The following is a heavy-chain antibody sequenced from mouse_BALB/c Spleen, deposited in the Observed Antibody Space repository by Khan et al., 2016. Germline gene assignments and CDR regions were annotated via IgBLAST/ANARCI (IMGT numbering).Heavy chain of an antibody. Sequence: VQLQQSGPELVKPGASVKVSCKASGYAFTSYNMYWVKQSHGKSLEWIGYIDPYNGGTNYNQKFKVKATLTVYQSSSTASMHLNSLTSEDSAVYYGAREGITTVVAKGLDYWGQGTTLTVSS. V-gene: IGHV1S135*01. J-gene: IGHJ2*01. CDR2: IDPYNGGT. D-gene: IGHD1-1*01. CDR1: GYAFTSYN. CDR3: AREGITTVVAKGLDY.